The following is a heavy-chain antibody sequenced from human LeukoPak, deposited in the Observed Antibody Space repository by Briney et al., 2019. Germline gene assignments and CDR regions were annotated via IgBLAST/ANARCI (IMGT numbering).Heavy chain of an antibody. V-gene: IGHV3-48*04. D-gene: IGHD6-6*01. CDR3: ARETEKIAARAFDI. CDR1: GFTFSSYS. J-gene: IGHJ3*02. CDR2: ISSSSSTI. Sequence: PGGSLRLSCAASGFTFSSYSMNWVRQAPGKGLEWVSYISSSSSTIYYADSVKGRFTISRDNAKNSLYLQMNSLRAEDTAVYYCARETEKIAARAFDIWGQGTMVTVPS.